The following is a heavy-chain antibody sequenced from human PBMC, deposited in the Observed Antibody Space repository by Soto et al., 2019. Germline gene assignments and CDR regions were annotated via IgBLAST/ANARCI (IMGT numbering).Heavy chain of an antibody. Sequence: QLQLQESGPGLVKPSETLSLTCTVSGDSISSSGYYWGWIRQPPGKGLEWIGSIYYSGNTYYNPSLKNRVTISVDTSTNQFSLKLSSVTAADTAMYYCAGYYESSDYFTDYWGQGTLVTVSS. CDR3: AGYYESSDYFTDY. CDR1: GDSISSSGYY. D-gene: IGHD3-22*01. V-gene: IGHV4-39*01. CDR2: IYYSGNT. J-gene: IGHJ4*02.